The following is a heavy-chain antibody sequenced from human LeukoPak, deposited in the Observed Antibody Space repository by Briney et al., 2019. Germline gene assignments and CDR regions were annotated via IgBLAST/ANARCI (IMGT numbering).Heavy chain of an antibody. Sequence: SETLSLTCAVSGYSISSGYYWGWIRQPPGKGLEWIGSIYHSGNTYYNPSLKSRVTISVDTSKNQFSLKLSSVTAADTAVYYCARHLRAVAGYFDYWGQGTLVTVSS. CDR3: ARHLRAVAGYFDY. V-gene: IGHV4-38-2*01. CDR2: IYHSGNT. D-gene: IGHD6-19*01. CDR1: GYSISSGYY. J-gene: IGHJ4*02.